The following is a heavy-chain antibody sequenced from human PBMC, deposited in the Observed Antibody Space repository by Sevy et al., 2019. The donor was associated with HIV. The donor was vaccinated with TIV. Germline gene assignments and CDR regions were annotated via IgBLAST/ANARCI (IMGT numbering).Heavy chain of an antibody. CDR1: GYSFTSYW. Sequence: GESLKISCKGSGYSFTSYWIGWVRQMPGKGLEWMGIIYPGDSDTRYSPSFQGQVTISPDKSINTAYLQWRSRKASDTAMYYCSRRTYYYDSSGYPVVYFDYWGQGTLVTVSS. J-gene: IGHJ4*02. CDR3: SRRTYYYDSSGYPVVYFDY. V-gene: IGHV5-51*01. CDR2: IYPGDSDT. D-gene: IGHD3-22*01.